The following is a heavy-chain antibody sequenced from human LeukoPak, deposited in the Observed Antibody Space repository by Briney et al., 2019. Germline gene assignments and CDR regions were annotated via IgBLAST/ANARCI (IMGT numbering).Heavy chain of an antibody. CDR2: IYSGGST. CDR3: ARYRVRDGYGKSDY. J-gene: IGHJ4*02. CDR1: GFTVSSNY. D-gene: IGHD5-24*01. Sequence: GGSLRLSCAASGFTVSSNYMSWVRQAPGKGLEWVSVIYSGGSTYYADSVKGRFTISRDNSKNTLYLQMNSLRAEDTAVYYCARYRVRDGYGKSDYWGQGTLVTVSS. V-gene: IGHV3-66*01.